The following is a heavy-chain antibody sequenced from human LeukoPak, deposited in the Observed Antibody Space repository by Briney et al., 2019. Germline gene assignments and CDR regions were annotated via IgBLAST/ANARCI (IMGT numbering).Heavy chain of an antibody. CDR3: ARGGGDIVVVPAATRGIRNWFDP. D-gene: IGHD2-2*01. V-gene: IGHV3-11*06. CDR2: ISSSSSYT. J-gene: IGHJ5*02. Sequence: PGGSPRLSCAASGFTFSDYYMSWIRQAPGKGLEWVSYISSSSSYTNYADSVKGRFTISRDNAKNSLYLQMNSLRAEDTAVYYCARGGGDIVVVPAATRGIRNWFDPWGQGTLVTVSS. CDR1: GFTFSDYY.